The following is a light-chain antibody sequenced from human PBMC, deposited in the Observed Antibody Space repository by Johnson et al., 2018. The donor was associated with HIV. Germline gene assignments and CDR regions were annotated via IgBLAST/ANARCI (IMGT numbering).Light chain of an antibody. Sequence: QSILTQPPSVSAAPGQTVTISCSGSSSNIGNNYVSWYQQLPGTAPKLLIYDNNKRPSGIPDRFSVSKSGPSATLGITGLQTGDEADYYCGTWDSSLTSYVFGAGTKVTVL. J-gene: IGLJ1*01. CDR3: GTWDSSLTSYV. CDR2: DNN. V-gene: IGLV1-51*01. CDR1: SSNIGNNY.